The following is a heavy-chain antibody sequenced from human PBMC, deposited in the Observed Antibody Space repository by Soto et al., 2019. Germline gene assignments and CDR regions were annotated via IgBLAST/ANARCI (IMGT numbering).Heavy chain of an antibody. CDR3: ARGVGYAGVDY. CDR2: INHHGST. CDR1: GGSFSAYY. D-gene: IGHD5-12*01. V-gene: IGHV4-34*01. J-gene: IGHJ4*02. Sequence: QVQLQQWGAGLLKPSETLSLTCAVYGGSFSAYYWSWIRQPQGKGLEWIGEINHHGSTTYNPSLKSRVTISVDRSKNQFSLKLSSVTAADTALYYCARGVGYAGVDYWGQGTLVTVSS.